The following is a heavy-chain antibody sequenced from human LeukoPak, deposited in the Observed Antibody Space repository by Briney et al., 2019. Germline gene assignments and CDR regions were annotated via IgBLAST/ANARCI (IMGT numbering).Heavy chain of an antibody. CDR2: IFPSGSA. CDR3: ARQAPLDGDFDF. Sequence: SETLSLTCTVSTGSISSGRYYWSWIRQPAGKGLEWIGRIFPSGSANYSPSLKSRVTISVDTSKNQFSLILNSVTAADTAVYYCARQAPLDGDFDFWGQGTLVTVSS. CDR1: TGSISSGRYY. V-gene: IGHV4-61*02. D-gene: IGHD3/OR15-3a*01. J-gene: IGHJ4*02.